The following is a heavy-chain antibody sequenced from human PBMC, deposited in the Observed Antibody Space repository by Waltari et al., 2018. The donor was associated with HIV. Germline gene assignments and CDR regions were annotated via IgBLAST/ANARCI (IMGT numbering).Heavy chain of an antibody. CDR2: ISYDGSNK. D-gene: IGHD3-10*01. Sequence: QVQLVESGGGVVQHGRSLRLSCAASGFTFSSYAMHWVRQAPGKGLEWVAVISYDGSNKYYADSVKGRVTISRDNFKNTLYLQMNSLMAEDMAVYYCARDHSITMVRGVIGYWGQGTLVTVSS. CDR1: GFTFSSYA. J-gene: IGHJ4*02. CDR3: ARDHSITMVRGVIGY. V-gene: IGHV3-30*04.